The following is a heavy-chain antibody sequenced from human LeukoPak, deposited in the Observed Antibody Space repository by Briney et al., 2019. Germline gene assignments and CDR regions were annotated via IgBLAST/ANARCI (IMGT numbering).Heavy chain of an antibody. V-gene: IGHV1-69*13. CDR2: IIPIFGTA. Sequence: ASVKVSCKASGGTFSSYAIGWVRQAPGQGLEWMGGIIPIFGTANYAQKFQGRVTITADESTSTAYMELSSLRSEDTAVYYCARSPQYSGSYSRYWGQGTLVTVSS. J-gene: IGHJ4*02. CDR1: GGTFSSYA. D-gene: IGHD1-26*01. CDR3: ARSPQYSGSYSRY.